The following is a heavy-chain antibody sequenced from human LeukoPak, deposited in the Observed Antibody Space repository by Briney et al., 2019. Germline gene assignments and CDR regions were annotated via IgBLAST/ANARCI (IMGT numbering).Heavy chain of an antibody. D-gene: IGHD2-8*02. CDR1: GFAFSTYV. J-gene: IGHJ4*02. V-gene: IGHV3-33*01. CDR3: ARDVTGSLDY. Sequence: GGPLRLSCAASGFAFSTYVMHWVRQAPGKGLEWVAIIWFDGSKDYHADSVKGRFTISRDNSRNTLFLQMDSLRVEDTALYYCARDVTGSLDYWGQGTLVTVSS. CDR2: IWFDGSKD.